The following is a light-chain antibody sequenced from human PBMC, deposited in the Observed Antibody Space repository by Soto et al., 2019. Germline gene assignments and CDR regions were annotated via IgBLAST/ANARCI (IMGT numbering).Light chain of an antibody. V-gene: IGKV3-11*01. CDR1: QNVNYY. CDR2: EAS. J-gene: IGKJ4*01. Sequence: EIVLTQAPATLSLSPGERATLSCRASQNVNYYLAWYQQTPGQAPRLLIYEASNRATGIPARFSASGSGTDFTLTISSLEPEDFAVYYCQQYGSSPLTFGGGTKVDIK. CDR3: QQYGSSPLT.